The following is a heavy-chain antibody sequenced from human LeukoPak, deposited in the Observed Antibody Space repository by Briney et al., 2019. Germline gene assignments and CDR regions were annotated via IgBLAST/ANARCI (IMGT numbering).Heavy chain of an antibody. J-gene: IGHJ3*02. D-gene: IGHD1-1*01. CDR1: GGSISSYY. V-gene: IGHV4-4*07. Sequence: SETLSLTCTVSGGSISSYYWSWIRKPAGKGLEWIGRIYISGSTNYNPSLKSRVTMSVDTSKNQFSLKLSSVTAADTAVYYCARDDGWKAAFDIWGQGTMVAVSS. CDR3: ARDDGWKAAFDI. CDR2: IYISGST.